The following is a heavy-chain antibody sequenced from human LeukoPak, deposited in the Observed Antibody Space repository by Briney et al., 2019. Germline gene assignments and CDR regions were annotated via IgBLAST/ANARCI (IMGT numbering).Heavy chain of an antibody. D-gene: IGHD3-9*01. J-gene: IGHJ4*02. CDR3: AKEGPPGYYDILTGYHADY. CDR1: GFTFSSYG. Sequence: PGGSLRLSCAASGFTFSSYGMSWVRQAPGKGLEWVSAISGRGGSTYYADSVKGRFTISRDNSKNTLYLQMNSLRAEDTAVYYCAKEGPPGYYDILTGYHADYWGQGTLVTVSS. CDR2: ISGRGGST. V-gene: IGHV3-23*01.